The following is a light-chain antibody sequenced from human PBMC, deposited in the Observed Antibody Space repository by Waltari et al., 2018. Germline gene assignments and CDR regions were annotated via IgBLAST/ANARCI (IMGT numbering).Light chain of an antibody. CDR1: ESVTKY. CDR2: GAS. J-gene: IGKJ1*01. Sequence: EIVLTQSPGTLSLSPGERATLSCRASESVTKYVAWYQHKPGQAPRLLIYGASTRVIGIPDRISGSGFGTDFTLTITRLEPEDFAMYYCQQYVSSPKTFGPGTKVEIK. V-gene: IGKV3-20*01. CDR3: QQYVSSPKT.